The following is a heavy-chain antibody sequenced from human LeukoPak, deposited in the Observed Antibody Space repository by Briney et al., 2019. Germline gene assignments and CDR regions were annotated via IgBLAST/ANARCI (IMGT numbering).Heavy chain of an antibody. CDR1: GGSISDYY. Sequence: SETLSLTCTVSGGSISDYYWSWIRQPAGKGLEWIGRLYTSGSTDYNPSLKSRVTMSVDTSKNQFSLKLSSVTAADTAVYYCARDQGYSYAFDYWGQGTLVTVSS. J-gene: IGHJ4*02. CDR3: ARDQGYSYAFDY. D-gene: IGHD5-18*01. V-gene: IGHV4-4*07. CDR2: LYTSGST.